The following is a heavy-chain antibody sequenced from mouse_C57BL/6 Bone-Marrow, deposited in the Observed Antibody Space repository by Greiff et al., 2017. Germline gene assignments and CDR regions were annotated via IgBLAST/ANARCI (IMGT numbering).Heavy chain of an antibody. CDR2: IDPEDGDT. CDR3: TTGYYSNSRFAY. D-gene: IGHD2-5*01. Sequence: EVKLQQSGAELVRPGASVKLSCTASGFNIKDYYMHWVKQRPEQGLEWIGRIDPEDGDTEYAPKFQGKATMTADTSSNTAYLQLSSLTSEDTAVYYCTTGYYSNSRFAYWGQGTLVTVSA. CDR1: GFNIKDYY. V-gene: IGHV14-1*01. J-gene: IGHJ3*01.